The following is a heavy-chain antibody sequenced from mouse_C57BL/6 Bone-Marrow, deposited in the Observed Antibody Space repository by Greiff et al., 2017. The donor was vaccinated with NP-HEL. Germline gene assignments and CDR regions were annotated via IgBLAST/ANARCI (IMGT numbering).Heavy chain of an antibody. CDR3: TLNYYGSSLAWFAY. Sequence: VQLQQSGAELVRPGASVKLSCTASGFNIKDDYMHWVKQRPEQGLEWIGWIDPENGDTEYASKFQGKATITADTSSNTAYLQLSSLTSEDTAVYYCTLNYYGSSLAWFAYWGQGTLVTVPA. V-gene: IGHV14-4*01. CDR2: IDPENGDT. CDR1: GFNIKDDY. D-gene: IGHD1-1*01. J-gene: IGHJ3*01.